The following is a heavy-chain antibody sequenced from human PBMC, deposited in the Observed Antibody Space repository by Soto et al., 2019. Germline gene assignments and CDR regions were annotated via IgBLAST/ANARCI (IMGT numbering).Heavy chain of an antibody. V-gene: IGHV1-18*01. CDR3: ARESTMRGVEY. J-gene: IGHJ4*02. CDR1: GYTFTSYG. Sequence: QVQLVQSGAEVKKPGASVKVTCKASGYTFTSYGITWVRQAPGQGLEWMGWLSAYNGNTNYAQKLPGRVTMTTDTPTITAYMERRSLRSDVTAVYYCARESTMRGVEYWGQGTLVTVSS. D-gene: IGHD5-12*01. CDR2: LSAYNGNT.